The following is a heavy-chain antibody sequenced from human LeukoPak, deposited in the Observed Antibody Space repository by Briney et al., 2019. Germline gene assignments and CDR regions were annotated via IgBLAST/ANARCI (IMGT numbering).Heavy chain of an antibody. Sequence: GGSLRLSCAASGFTFSSYAMSWVRQAPGKGLEWVSAISGSGGSTYYADSVKGRFTISRDNSKNTLYLQMNSLRAEDTAVYYCAKWVITMVRGVIPRKYYWFDPWGQGTLVTVSS. V-gene: IGHV3-23*01. D-gene: IGHD3-10*01. CDR2: ISGSGGST. CDR3: AKWVITMVRGVIPRKYYWFDP. J-gene: IGHJ5*02. CDR1: GFTFSSYA.